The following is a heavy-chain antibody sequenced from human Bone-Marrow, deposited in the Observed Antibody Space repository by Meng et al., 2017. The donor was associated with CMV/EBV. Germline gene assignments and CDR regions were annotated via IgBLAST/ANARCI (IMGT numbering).Heavy chain of an antibody. CDR3: ARIRTARFDYYYYGMDV. CDR1: GFTFSSYW. V-gene: IGHV3-7*01. J-gene: IGHJ6*02. Sequence: GESLKISCAASGFTFSSYWMSWVRQAPGKGLEWVANIKQDGSEKYYVDSVKGRFTISRDNAKNSLYLQMNNLRAEDTAVYYCARIRTARFDYYYYGMDVWGQGTTVTVSS. CDR2: IKQDGSEK. D-gene: IGHD1-14*01.